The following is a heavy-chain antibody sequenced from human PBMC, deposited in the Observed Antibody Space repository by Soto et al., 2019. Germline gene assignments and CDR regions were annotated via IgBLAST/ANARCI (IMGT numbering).Heavy chain of an antibody. J-gene: IGHJ4*02. Sequence: SETLYLTCAVSGGSISSGGYSWSWIRQPPGKGLDWIGYIYHSGSTYYNPSLKSRVTISVDRSKNQFSLKLSSVTAADTAVYYCVRVPDYWGQGTQVTVSS. CDR2: IYHSGST. V-gene: IGHV4-30-2*01. CDR3: VRVPDY. CDR1: GGSISSGGYS.